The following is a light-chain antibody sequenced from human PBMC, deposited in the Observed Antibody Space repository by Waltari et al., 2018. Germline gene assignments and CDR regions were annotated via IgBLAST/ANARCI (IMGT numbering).Light chain of an antibody. CDR3: QQYDDFPLT. CDR2: GAS. J-gene: IGKJ4*01. CDR1: QSVSSN. Sequence: EIVMTQSPATLSVSPGERATLSCRASQSVSSNLAWYQQKPGQAPRLLIYGASTRATGIPARFSGSGSGTSFTFIISSLQPEDIAIYFCQQYDDFPLTFGGGTKIEIK. V-gene: IGKV3-15*01.